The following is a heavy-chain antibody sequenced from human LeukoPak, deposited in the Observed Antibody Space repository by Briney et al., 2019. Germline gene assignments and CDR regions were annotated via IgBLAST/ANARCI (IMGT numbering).Heavy chain of an antibody. CDR3: AKDFGSAGWLLGYYGMDV. D-gene: IGHD3-9*01. V-gene: IGHV3-9*01. CDR2: ISWNSGSI. Sequence: GGSLRLSCAASGFTFDDYAMHWVRQAPGKGLEWVSGISWNSGSIGYADSVKGRFTISRDNAKNSLYLQMNSLRAEDTALYYCAKDFGSAGWLLGYYGMDVWGQGTTVTVSS. CDR1: GFTFDDYA. J-gene: IGHJ6*02.